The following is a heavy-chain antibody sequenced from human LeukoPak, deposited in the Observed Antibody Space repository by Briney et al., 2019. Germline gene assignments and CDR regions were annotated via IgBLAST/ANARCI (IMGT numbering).Heavy chain of an antibody. CDR1: GGSISSYY. V-gene: IGHV4-59*01. Sequence: SETLSLTCSVSGGSISSYYWSWIRQPPGKGLEWVAYLSYRGSTNYNPSLKSRLTISVDTSKNQFSLKLTSVTAADTAVYYCARLYYYDSSDSLNFDYWGQGTLVTVSS. D-gene: IGHD3-22*01. J-gene: IGHJ4*02. CDR3: ARLYYYDSSDSLNFDY. CDR2: LSYRGST.